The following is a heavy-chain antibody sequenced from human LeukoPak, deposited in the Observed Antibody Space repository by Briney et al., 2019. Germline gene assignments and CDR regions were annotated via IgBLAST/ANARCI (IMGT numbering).Heavy chain of an antibody. D-gene: IGHD6-19*01. CDR3: ARFSSNFDY. CDR1: GYSISSGYY. Sequence: SETLSLTCTVSGYSISSGYYWGWIRQPPGKGLEWVGSFYHSGSTYYNPSLKSRVTISVDTSKNQFSLKLRSVTAADTAVYYCARFSSNFDYWGQGTLVTVSS. CDR2: FYHSGST. J-gene: IGHJ4*02. V-gene: IGHV4-38-2*02.